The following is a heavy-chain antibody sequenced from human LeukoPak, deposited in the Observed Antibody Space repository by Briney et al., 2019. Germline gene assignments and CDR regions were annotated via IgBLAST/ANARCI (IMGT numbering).Heavy chain of an antibody. J-gene: IGHJ4*02. D-gene: IGHD1-14*01. Sequence: ASVKVSFKASGYSLSDYYIHWVRQAPGQGLEWMGWINPNSGGTNYAQKFQGRVTMTRDTSITTAYMEMSRLRSDDTAVYYCARARSFDYWGQGTLVTVSS. V-gene: IGHV1-2*02. CDR1: GYSLSDYY. CDR3: ARARSFDY. CDR2: INPNSGGT.